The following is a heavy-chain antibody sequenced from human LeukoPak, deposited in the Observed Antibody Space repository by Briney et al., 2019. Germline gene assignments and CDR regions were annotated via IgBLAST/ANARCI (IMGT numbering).Heavy chain of an antibody. V-gene: IGHV4-30-4*01. CDR2: IYYSGST. J-gene: IGHJ4*02. D-gene: IGHD4-17*01. CDR3: ARTQGYGDHR. Sequence: SGTLSLTCTVSGGSISSGDYYWSWIRQPPGKGLEWIGYIYYSGSTYYNPSLKSRVTIPVDTSKNQFSLKLTSVTAADTAVYYCARTQGYGDHRWGQGTLVTVSS. CDR1: GGSISSGDYY.